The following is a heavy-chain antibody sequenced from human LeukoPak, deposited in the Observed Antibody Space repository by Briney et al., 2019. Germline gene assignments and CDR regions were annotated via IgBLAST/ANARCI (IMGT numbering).Heavy chain of an antibody. V-gene: IGHV4-38-2*02. D-gene: IGHD3-3*01. CDR2: IYYSGST. J-gene: IGHJ1*01. CDR1: GYSISSGYY. Sequence: KPSETLSLTCTVSGYSISSGYYWGWIRQPPGKGLEWIGSIYYSGSTYYNPSLKSRVTISVDTSKNQFSLKLSSVTAADTAVYYCARDLTGYYDFWSGYYIDAEYFQHWGQGTLVTVSS. CDR3: ARDLTGYYDFWSGYYIDAEYFQH.